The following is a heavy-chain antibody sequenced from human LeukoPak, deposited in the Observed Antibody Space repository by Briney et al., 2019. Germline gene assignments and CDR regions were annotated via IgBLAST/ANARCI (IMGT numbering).Heavy chain of an antibody. J-gene: IGHJ4*02. V-gene: IGHV3-7*01. CDR1: GVTFSNLR. D-gene: IGHD3-10*01. CDR2: INPDGSVK. CDR3: TRDRGYNSFDY. Sequence: PGGSMRLSCAASGVTFSNLRMTRVRLAPGKGLEWVANINPDGSVKNYVDSMKGRFTISRDNAKNSLYLQMNSLRAEDTAVYYCTRDRGYNSFDYWGQGTLVTVSS.